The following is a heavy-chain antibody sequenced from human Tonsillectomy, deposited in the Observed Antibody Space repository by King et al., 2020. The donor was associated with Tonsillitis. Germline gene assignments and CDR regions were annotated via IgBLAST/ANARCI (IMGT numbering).Heavy chain of an antibody. CDR2: INSDGSST. J-gene: IGHJ6*02. Sequence: EVQLVESGGGLVQPGGSLRLSCAASGFTFSSYWMHWVRQAPGKGLVWVSRINSDGSSTSYADSVKGRFTIYRDNAKNTLYLQMNSLRAEDTAVYYCAREGVYDFWSGYLNYYDYYGMDVWGQGTTVTVSS. D-gene: IGHD3-3*01. CDR3: AREGVYDFWSGYLNYYDYYGMDV. CDR1: GFTFSSYW. V-gene: IGHV3-74*01.